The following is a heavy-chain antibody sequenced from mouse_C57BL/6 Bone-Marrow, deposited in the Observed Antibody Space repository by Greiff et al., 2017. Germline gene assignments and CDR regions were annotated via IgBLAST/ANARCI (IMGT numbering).Heavy chain of an antibody. D-gene: IGHD1-1*01. V-gene: IGHV1-7*01. CDR3: ARSDYYGSSYLYAMDY. Sequence: VQLQESGAELVRPGTSVKLSCKASGYTFTSYWMHWVKQRPGQGLEWIGYINPSSGYTKYNQKFKDKATLTADKSSSTAYMQLSSLTYEDSAVYYCARSDYYGSSYLYAMDYWGQGTSVTVSS. J-gene: IGHJ4*01. CDR2: INPSSGYT. CDR1: GYTFTSYW.